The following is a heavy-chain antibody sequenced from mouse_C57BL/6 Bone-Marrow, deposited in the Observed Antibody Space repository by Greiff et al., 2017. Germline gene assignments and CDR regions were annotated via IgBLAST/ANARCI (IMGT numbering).Heavy chain of an antibody. CDR1: GYTFTDYN. Sequence: EVQLQQSGPELVKPGASVKIPCKASGYTFTDYNMDWVKQSHGKSLEWIGDLNTNNGGTIYNQKFKGKATLTVDKSSSTAYMELRSLTSEDTAVYYCATGFFDYWGQGTTLTVSS. V-gene: IGHV1-18*01. CDR3: ATGFFDY. CDR2: LNTNNGGT. J-gene: IGHJ2*01.